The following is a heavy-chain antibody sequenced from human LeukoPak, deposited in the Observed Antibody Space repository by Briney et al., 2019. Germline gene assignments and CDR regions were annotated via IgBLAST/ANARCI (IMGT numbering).Heavy chain of an antibody. CDR1: GYTFTGYY. J-gene: IGHJ4*02. CDR2: IKPDSGVT. D-gene: IGHD2-2*01. V-gene: IGHV1-2*02. Sequence: ASVKVSCKASGYTFTGYYMHWVRQAPGQGLEWMGWIKPDSGVTNYAQNFQGRVTMTSDTSIYTAYMELSGLRSDDTAVYYCARPTFCSSTSCFKFDYWGQGTLVTVSS. CDR3: ARPTFCSSTSCFKFDY.